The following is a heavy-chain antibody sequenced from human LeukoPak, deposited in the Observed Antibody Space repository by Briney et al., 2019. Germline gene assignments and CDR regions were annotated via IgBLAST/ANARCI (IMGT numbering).Heavy chain of an antibody. Sequence: GASVKVSCKASGGSVSSCTINWVRQAPGQGLEWMGGVVPLFGATNYAQKFRGRLTISTDESAATAYMELSSLKSDDTAMYYCARFSTVLGSVKYDFWTDDAFDLWGQGTLVTVSP. V-gene: IGHV1-69*05. CDR1: GGSVSSCT. CDR3: ARFSTVLGSVKYDFWTDDAFDL. CDR2: VVPLFGAT. D-gene: IGHD3/OR15-3a*01. J-gene: IGHJ3*01.